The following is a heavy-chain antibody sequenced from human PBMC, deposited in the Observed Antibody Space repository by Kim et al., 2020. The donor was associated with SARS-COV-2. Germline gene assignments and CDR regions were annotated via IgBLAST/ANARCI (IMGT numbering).Heavy chain of an antibody. J-gene: IGHJ6*02. CDR2: ISGDGGST. V-gene: IGHV3-43*02. CDR3: AKDMGYSSSWYVYYYYYGMDV. CDR1: GFTFDDYA. Sequence: GGSLRLSCAASGFTFDDYAMHWVRQAPGKGLEWVSLISGDGGSTYYADSVKGRFTISRDNSKNSLYLQMNSLRTEDTALYYCAKDMGYSSSWYVYYYYYGMDVWGQGTTVTVSS. D-gene: IGHD6-13*01.